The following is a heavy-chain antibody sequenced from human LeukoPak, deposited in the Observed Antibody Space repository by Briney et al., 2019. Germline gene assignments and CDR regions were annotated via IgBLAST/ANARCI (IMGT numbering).Heavy chain of an antibody. CDR2: IYHSGST. D-gene: IGHD3-10*01. CDR1: GGSISSSNW. CDR3: ARALVLWFGELGGWFDP. J-gene: IGHJ5*02. V-gene: IGHV4-4*02. Sequence: PSETLSLTCAVSGGSISSSNWWSWVRQPPGKGLEWIGEIYHSGSTNYNPSLKSRVTISVDKSKNQFSLKLSSVTAADTAVYYCARALVLWFGELGGWFDPWGQGTLVTVSS.